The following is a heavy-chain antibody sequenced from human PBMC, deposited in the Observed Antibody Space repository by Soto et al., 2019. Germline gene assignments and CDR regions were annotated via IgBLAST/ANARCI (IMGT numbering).Heavy chain of an antibody. D-gene: IGHD4-17*01. CDR2: IYWGDDK. CDR3: AHTRSAVTAFDS. CDR1: GFSLSTSGVG. V-gene: IGHV2-5*02. J-gene: IGHJ4*02. Sequence: QITLKESGPMLVKPTQTLTLTCTFSGFSLSTSGVGVGWIRQPPGKALGWLALIYWGDDKRSSPSLESRLTITKDTSKNQVVLRMTNMDPVDTATYYCAHTRSAVTAFDSWGQGTLVTVSS.